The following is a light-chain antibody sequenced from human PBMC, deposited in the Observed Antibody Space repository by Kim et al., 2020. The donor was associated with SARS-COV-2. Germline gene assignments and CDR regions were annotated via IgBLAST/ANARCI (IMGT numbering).Light chain of an antibody. Sequence: QSVLTQPPSVSGAPGQRVTISRTGSSSNIGAGYDVHWYQQLPGTAPKLLIYGNSNRPSGVPDRFSGSKSGTSASLAITGLQAEDEADYYCQSYDSSLSGYVFGTGNKVTVL. CDR2: GNS. CDR1: SSNIGAGYD. CDR3: QSYDSSLSGYV. J-gene: IGLJ1*01. V-gene: IGLV1-40*01.